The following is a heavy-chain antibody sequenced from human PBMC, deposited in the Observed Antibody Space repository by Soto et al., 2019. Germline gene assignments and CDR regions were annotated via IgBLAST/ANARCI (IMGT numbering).Heavy chain of an antibody. CDR2: MYYSGTT. J-gene: IGHJ4*02. D-gene: IGHD2-2*01. CDR3: ASLEFAYCTSSSCQMY. Sequence: SSETLSLTCTISGGSVTSNNYYWGWIRQPPGKGLEWIGSMYYSGTTSYNASLKSRVSISVDTSRNQFSLKLSSVTAADTAVYYCASLEFAYCTSSSCQMYWGQGTLVTVSS. CDR1: GGSVTSNNYY. V-gene: IGHV4-39*01.